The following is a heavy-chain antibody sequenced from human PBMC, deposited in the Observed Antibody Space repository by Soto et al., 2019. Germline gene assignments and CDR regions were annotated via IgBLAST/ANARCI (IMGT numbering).Heavy chain of an antibody. V-gene: IGHV3-23*01. CDR1: RFTFTSYA. Sequence: GGSRRRSWVASRFTFTSYAMSWVGQAPGKGLEWVAAISASGGATIHADSVKGRLTISRDNSKNTLYLQMNSLGAEDTAVYYCAKDVEGGSLFRGAFDYWGQGTQVTVSS. CDR3: AKDVEGGSLFRGAFDY. D-gene: IGHD1-26*01. CDR2: ISASGGAT. J-gene: IGHJ4*02.